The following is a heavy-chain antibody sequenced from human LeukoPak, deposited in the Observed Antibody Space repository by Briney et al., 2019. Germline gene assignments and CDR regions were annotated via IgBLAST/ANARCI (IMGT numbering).Heavy chain of an antibody. Sequence: SVRVSCKASGGTFSIYAISWVRQAPGRGLEWGGGIIPIFGTANYAQTVQGRVTITADESTSTDYMELSSLRSEDTAVCYCAMLGYCSGGSCYQPAEYFQHWGQGTLVTVSS. CDR2: IIPIFGTA. CDR1: GGTFSIYA. J-gene: IGHJ1*01. CDR3: AMLGYCSGGSCYQPAEYFQH. V-gene: IGHV1-69*01. D-gene: IGHD2-15*01.